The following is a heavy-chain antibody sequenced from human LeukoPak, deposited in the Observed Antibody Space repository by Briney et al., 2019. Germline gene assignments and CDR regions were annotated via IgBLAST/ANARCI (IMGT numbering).Heavy chain of an antibody. Sequence: GGSLRLSCAASGFTFSSYDMSWVRQAPGKGLEWVSAISGSGGSTYYADSVKGRFTISRDNSKNTLYLQMNSLRAEDTAVYYCAKDELTTVVAAFYYYYGMDVWGQGTTVTVSS. CDR1: GFTFSSYD. V-gene: IGHV3-23*01. J-gene: IGHJ6*02. CDR2: ISGSGGST. D-gene: IGHD4-23*01. CDR3: AKDELTTVVAAFYYYYGMDV.